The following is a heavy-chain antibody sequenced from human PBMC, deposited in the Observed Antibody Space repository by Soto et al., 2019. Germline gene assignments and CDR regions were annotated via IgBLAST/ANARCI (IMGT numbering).Heavy chain of an antibody. CDR2: ISSSGSTI. J-gene: IGHJ5*02. Sequence: GGSLRLSCAASGFTFSDYYMSWIRQAPGKGLEWVSYISSSGSTIYYADSVKGRFTISRDNAKNSLYLQMNSLRAEDTAVYYCARRPLLEWLFGWFDPWGQGTLVTVSS. CDR1: GFTFSDYY. V-gene: IGHV3-11*01. D-gene: IGHD3-3*01. CDR3: ARRPLLEWLFGWFDP.